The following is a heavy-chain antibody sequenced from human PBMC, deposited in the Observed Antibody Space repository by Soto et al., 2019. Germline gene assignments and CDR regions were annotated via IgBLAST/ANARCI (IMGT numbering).Heavy chain of an antibody. Sequence: SVKVSCKASGYTFISYGISWVRHAPGQGLEWMGWISAHSGNTKYVEKFKDRVTMTIDTSTSTAYMELRSLRSDDTAIYYCARHPGGTPLYSGYDYYFDYWGLGPLVTVSS. V-gene: IGHV1-18*01. CDR2: ISAHSGNT. CDR1: GYTFISYG. D-gene: IGHD5-12*01. CDR3: ARHPGGTPLYSGYDYYFDY. J-gene: IGHJ4*02.